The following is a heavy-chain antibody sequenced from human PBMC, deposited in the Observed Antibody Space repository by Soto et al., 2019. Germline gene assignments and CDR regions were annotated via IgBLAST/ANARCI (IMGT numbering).Heavy chain of an antibody. CDR1: GGSISSGDYY. Sequence: SETLSLTCTVSGGSISSGDYYWSWIRQPPGKGLEWIGYIYYSGSTYYNPSLKSRVTISVDTSKNQFSLKLSSVTAADTAVYYCARDPTGGYYYFDYWGQGTLVTVS. D-gene: IGHD3-22*01. CDR2: IYYSGST. J-gene: IGHJ4*02. V-gene: IGHV4-30-4*01. CDR3: ARDPTGGYYYFDY.